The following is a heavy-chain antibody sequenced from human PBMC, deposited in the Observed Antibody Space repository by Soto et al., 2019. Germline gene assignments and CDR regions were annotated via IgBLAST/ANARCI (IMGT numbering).Heavy chain of an antibody. CDR1: GFTFSRYS. Sequence: EVQLVESGGGLVQPGGSLRVSCAASGFTFSRYSMNWVRQAPGKGLEWLSYIDSSSKTIYYADSVKGRFIISRDNAKNSLYLQMNSLRDEDTAVDHCARGGVATIFGDSWGQGTLVIVSS. CDR3: ARGGVATIFGDS. V-gene: IGHV3-48*02. CDR2: IDSSSKTI. J-gene: IGHJ4*02. D-gene: IGHD5-12*01.